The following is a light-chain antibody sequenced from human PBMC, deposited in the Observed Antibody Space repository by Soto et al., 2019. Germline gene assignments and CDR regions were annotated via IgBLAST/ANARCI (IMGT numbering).Light chain of an antibody. Sequence: EIVLTQSPGTLSLSPGERATLSCRASQSVTTSYLAWYQRKPGQAPRLLIYGASSRATGIPNRFSGSGSGTDFTLTISGLQPEDVASYYCQQYASVPFTFGQGTRLDIK. V-gene: IGKV3-20*01. CDR1: QSVTTSY. J-gene: IGKJ2*01. CDR2: GAS. CDR3: QQYASVPFT.